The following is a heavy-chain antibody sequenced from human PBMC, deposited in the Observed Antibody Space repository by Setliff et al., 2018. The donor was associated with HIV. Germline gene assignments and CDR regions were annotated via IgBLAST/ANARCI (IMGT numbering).Heavy chain of an antibody. J-gene: IGHJ3*02. CDR3: AADTGFYFDSTGYSTAFDI. CDR1: GGSINSNNW. CDR2: ILQTGDS. V-gene: IGHV4-4*02. Sequence: SETLSLTCAVSGGSINSNNWWSWVRQPPGKGLEWIGEILQTGDSNYNPSLKSRVTISVDTSKKHFSLKLSSVTAADTAVYYCAADTGFYFDSTGYSTAFDIWGPGTMVTVSS. D-gene: IGHD3-22*01.